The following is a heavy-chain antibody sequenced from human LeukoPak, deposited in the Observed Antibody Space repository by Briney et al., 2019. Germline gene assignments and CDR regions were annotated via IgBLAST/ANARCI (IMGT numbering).Heavy chain of an antibody. CDR2: INSDGRST. D-gene: IGHD6-6*01. Sequence: PGGSLRLSCAASGFTFSSYWMHWVRQAPGKGLVWVSRINSDGRSTNYADAVKGRFTISRDNAKNTLDLQMNSLRAEDTAAYCCATESAGYSSSGMDVWGKGTTVTVSS. V-gene: IGHV3-74*01. CDR1: GFTFSSYW. J-gene: IGHJ6*04. CDR3: ATESAGYSSSGMDV.